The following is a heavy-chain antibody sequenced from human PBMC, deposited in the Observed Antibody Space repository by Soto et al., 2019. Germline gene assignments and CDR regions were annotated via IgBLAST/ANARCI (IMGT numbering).Heavy chain of an antibody. CDR2: VIDIFGTS. V-gene: IGHV1-69*01. Sequence: QVQLVQSGAEVKQPGASVTVSCTASGGALSTLSINWMRQTPGQGLEWMGGVIDIFGTSSFAQKFQGRVTFTADESTTTAYMELSGLTSEVTAIYFCATGKLSMAGQHFDYWGQGTLVTVSS. CDR1: GGALSTLS. J-gene: IGHJ4*02. D-gene: IGHD3-10*01. CDR3: ATGKLSMAGQHFDY.